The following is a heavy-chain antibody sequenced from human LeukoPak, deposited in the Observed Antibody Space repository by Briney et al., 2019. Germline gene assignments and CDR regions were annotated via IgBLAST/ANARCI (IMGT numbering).Heavy chain of an antibody. J-gene: IGHJ6*02. CDR3: ARDGSHYDILTGYSLPYYYYYGMDV. D-gene: IGHD3-9*01. Sequence: GRSLRLSCAASGFTFSSYGMPWVRQAPGKGLEWVAVIWYDGSNKYYADSVKGRSTISRDNSKNTLYLQMNSLRAEDTAVYYCARDGSHYDILTGYSLPYYYYYGMDVWGQGTTVTVSS. CDR2: IWYDGSNK. V-gene: IGHV3-33*01. CDR1: GFTFSSYG.